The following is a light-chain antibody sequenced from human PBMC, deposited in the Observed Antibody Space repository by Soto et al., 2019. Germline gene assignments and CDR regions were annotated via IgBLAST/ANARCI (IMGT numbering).Light chain of an antibody. CDR2: LGS. CDR1: QSLLHSNGYNY. J-gene: IGKJ1*01. CDR3: MQALQAPPT. V-gene: IGKV2-28*01. Sequence: EIVMTQSPLSLPVTPGEPASISCRSSQSLLHSNGYNYLDWYLQKPGQSPQLLIYLGSNRASGVPDRFSGSGSGTDFTLKISRVEAEDVGVYYCMQALQAPPTFGQGTKVETK.